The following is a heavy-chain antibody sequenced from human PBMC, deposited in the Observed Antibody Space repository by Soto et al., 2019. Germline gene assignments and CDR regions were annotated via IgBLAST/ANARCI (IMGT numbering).Heavy chain of an antibody. D-gene: IGHD3-3*01. CDR2: IYYSGST. V-gene: IGHV4-30-4*01. Sequence: PSETLSLTCTVSGGSVSSGDYYWSWIRQPPGKGLEWIGYIYYSGSTYYNPSLKSRVTISVDTSKNQFSLKLSSVTAADTAVHYCARDNILGILYGGMDVWGQGTTVTVS. CDR3: ARDNILGILYGGMDV. J-gene: IGHJ6*02. CDR1: GGSVSSGDYY.